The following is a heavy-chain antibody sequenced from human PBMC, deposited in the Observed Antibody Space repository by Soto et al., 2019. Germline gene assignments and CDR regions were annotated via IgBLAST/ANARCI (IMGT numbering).Heavy chain of an antibody. J-gene: IGHJ4*02. D-gene: IGHD6-13*01. CDR2: IIPILGIA. Sequence: QVQLVQSGAEVKKPGSSVKVSCKASGGTFSSYTISWVRQAPGQGLEWMGRIIPILGIANYAQKFQGRVTITADKSTSTAYMELSSRRSEDTAVYYCARGGPGSATDSSSWYPNFDYWGQGTLVTVSS. V-gene: IGHV1-69*02. CDR3: ARGGPGSATDSSSWYPNFDY. CDR1: GGTFSSYT.